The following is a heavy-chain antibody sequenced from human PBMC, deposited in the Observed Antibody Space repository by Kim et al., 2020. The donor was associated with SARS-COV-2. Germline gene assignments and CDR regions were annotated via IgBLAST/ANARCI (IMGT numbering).Heavy chain of an antibody. CDR2: IIPIFGTA. CDR3: ARENRANWNYVRYYYYGMDV. CDR1: GGTFSSYA. V-gene: IGHV1-69*13. D-gene: IGHD1-7*01. Sequence: SVKVSCKASGGTFSSYAISWVRQAPGQGLEWMGGIIPIFGTANYAQKFQGRVTITADESTSTAYMELSSLRSEDTAVYYCARENRANWNYVRYYYYGMDVWGQGTTVTISS. J-gene: IGHJ6*02.